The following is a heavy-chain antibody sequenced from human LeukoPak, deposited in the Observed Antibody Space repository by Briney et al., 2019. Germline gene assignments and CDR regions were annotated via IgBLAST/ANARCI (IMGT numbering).Heavy chain of an antibody. V-gene: IGHV1-2*06. Sequence: GASVKVSCKASGYTFTGYYMRWVRQAPGQGLEWMGRINPNSGGTNYAQKFQGRVTMTRDTSISTAYMELSRLRSDDTAVYYCARPSSKRYDYYYYGMDVWGQGTTVTVSS. CDR1: GYTFTGYY. CDR3: ARPSSKRYDYYYYGMDV. D-gene: IGHD3-22*01. J-gene: IGHJ6*02. CDR2: INPNSGGT.